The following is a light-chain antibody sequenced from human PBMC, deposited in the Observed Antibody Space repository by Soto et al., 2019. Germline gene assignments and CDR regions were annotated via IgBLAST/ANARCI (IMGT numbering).Light chain of an antibody. CDR3: GTWDSSLSAHWV. V-gene: IGLV1-51*01. J-gene: IGLJ3*02. Sequence: QSVLTQPPSVSAAPGQKVTISCSGTSSNIGNNYVSWYQQLPGTAPTLLIYDNNKRPSGIPDRFSGSKSGTSATLGITGLQTGDEADYYCGTWDSSLSAHWVFGGGTQLTVL. CDR2: DNN. CDR1: SSNIGNNY.